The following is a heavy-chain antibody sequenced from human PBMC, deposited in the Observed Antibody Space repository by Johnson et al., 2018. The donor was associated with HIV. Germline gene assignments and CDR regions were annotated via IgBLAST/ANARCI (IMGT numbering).Heavy chain of an antibody. CDR3: TSRGYYDSSGYAFDI. CDR1: GFTFSGSA. J-gene: IGHJ3*02. CDR2: IRSKANSYVT. D-gene: IGHD3-22*01. Sequence: VQLVESGGGLVQPGGSLKLSCAASGFTFSGSAMHWVRQASGKGLEWVGRIRSKANSYVTAYAASVKGRFTISRDDSKNTAYLQMNSLKTEDTAVYCCTSRGYYDSSGYAFDIWGQGTMVTVSS. V-gene: IGHV3-73*02.